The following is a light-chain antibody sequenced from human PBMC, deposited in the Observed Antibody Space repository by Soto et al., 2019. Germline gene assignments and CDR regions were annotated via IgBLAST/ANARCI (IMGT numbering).Light chain of an antibody. CDR2: DAS. CDR3: QGYNRYTGS. J-gene: IGKJ3*01. CDR1: QSASTF. Sequence: DIQITQSPPTLSASVGDRVTITCRASQSASTFLAWYEQKPGQAPKLLSYDASSLKSGVPSSFSGSGSGTEFTLTISSLHPDDFRIYDWQGYNRYTGSFGPGIKVD. V-gene: IGKV1-5*01.